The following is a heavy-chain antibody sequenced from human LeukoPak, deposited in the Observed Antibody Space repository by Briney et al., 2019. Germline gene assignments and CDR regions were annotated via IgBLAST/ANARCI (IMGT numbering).Heavy chain of an antibody. CDR2: INQDESQK. D-gene: IGHD3-9*01. CDR1: GFTFSSHW. CDR3: VRDPDWSLDY. Sequence: GGSLRLSCEASGFTFSSHWMSWVRQAPGKGLEWVANINQDESQKYFVDSVKGRFAISRDNAKNSVFLRMNSLRAEDTAVYYCVRDPDWSLDYWGQGTLVTVSS. V-gene: IGHV3-7*04. J-gene: IGHJ4*02.